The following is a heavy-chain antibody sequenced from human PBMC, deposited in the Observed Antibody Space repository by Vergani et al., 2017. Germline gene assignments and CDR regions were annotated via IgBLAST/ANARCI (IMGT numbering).Heavy chain of an antibody. D-gene: IGHD5-18*01. V-gene: IGHV1-69*12. Sequence: QVQLVQSGAEVKKPGSSVKVSCKASGATFRSNTINWVRQAPGQGLEWMGGIIPIFGTAKYAQNFQGRVTITADESTNTASMDLSSLRSEDTAVYFCARGIVDSAMVGYYYYYMDVWGKGTTVTVSS. J-gene: IGHJ6*03. CDR3: ARGIVDSAMVGYYYYYMDV. CDR1: GATFRSNT. CDR2: IIPIFGTA.